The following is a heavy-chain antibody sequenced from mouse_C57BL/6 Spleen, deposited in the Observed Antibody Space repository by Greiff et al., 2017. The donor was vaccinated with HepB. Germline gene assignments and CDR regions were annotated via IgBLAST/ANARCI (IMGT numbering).Heavy chain of an antibody. CDR2: IYPGSGST. CDR1: GYTFTSYW. CDR3: ARDDGYGDY. V-gene: IGHV1-55*01. J-gene: IGHJ2*01. D-gene: IGHD2-3*01. Sequence: QVQLQQPGAELVKPGASVKISCKASGYTFTSYWITWVKQRTGQGLEWIGDIYPGSGSTTYNEKFKSKATLTVDTSSSTAYMQLSSLTSEDSAVYYCARDDGYGDYWGQGTTLTVSS.